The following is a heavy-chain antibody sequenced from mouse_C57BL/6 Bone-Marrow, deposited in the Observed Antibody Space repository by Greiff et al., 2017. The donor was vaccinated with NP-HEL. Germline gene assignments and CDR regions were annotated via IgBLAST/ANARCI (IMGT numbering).Heavy chain of an antibody. Sequence: VQLKESGPELVKPGASVKMSCKASGYTFTDYNMHWVKQSHGKSLEWIGYINPNNGGTSYNQKFKGKATLTVNKSSSTAYMELRSLTSEDAAVYYCARDYYGYAAWFGYWGQGTPVTVSA. V-gene: IGHV1-22*01. D-gene: IGHD2-2*01. CDR1: GYTFTDYN. CDR3: ARDYYGYAAWFGY. J-gene: IGHJ3*01. CDR2: INPNNGGT.